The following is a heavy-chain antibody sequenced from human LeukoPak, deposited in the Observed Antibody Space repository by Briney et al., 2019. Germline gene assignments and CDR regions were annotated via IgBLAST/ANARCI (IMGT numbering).Heavy chain of an antibody. V-gene: IGHV1-2*06. Sequence: ASVKVSCKASGYTFTGYYMHWVRQAPGQGLEWMGRINPNSGGTNYAQKFQGRVTMTRDTSIRTAYMELSRLRSDDTAVYYCARDYDSSGYVIFDYWGQGTLVTVSS. CDR3: ARDYDSSGYVIFDY. CDR1: GYTFTGYY. J-gene: IGHJ4*02. D-gene: IGHD3-22*01. CDR2: INPNSGGT.